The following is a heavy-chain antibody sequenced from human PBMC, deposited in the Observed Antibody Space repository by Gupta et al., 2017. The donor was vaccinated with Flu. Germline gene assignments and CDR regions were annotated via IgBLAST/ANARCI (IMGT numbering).Heavy chain of an antibody. V-gene: IGHV4-59*08. CDR1: YY. J-gene: IGHJ3*02. CDR2: IYYSGNT. Sequence: YYWSWIRQPTGKGLEGIGDIYYSGNTQYKTYRKSRVTISLETSKKQVSLKLSSVTAAETAVDYCARYYFSSTSGYRDGFDIWGQGTMVTVSS. D-gene: IGHD2-2*02. CDR3: ARYYFSSTSGYRDGFDI.